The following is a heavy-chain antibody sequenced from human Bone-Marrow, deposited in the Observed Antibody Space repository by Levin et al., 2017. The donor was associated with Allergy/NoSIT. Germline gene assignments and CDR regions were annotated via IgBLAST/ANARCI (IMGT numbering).Heavy chain of an antibody. V-gene: IGHV4-30-4*01. CDR1: GGSIRSGDYY. CDR2: IYNSGSA. CDR3: ARATTWAPQIDD. Sequence: SETLSLTCTVSGGSIRSGDYYWTWIRQPPGKGLEWIGYIYNSGSAYYNASLKSRLTISLDMAKNQFSLNLSSVTGADTAVYYCARATTWAPQIDDWGRGTLVTVSS. J-gene: IGHJ4*02. D-gene: IGHD1-14*01.